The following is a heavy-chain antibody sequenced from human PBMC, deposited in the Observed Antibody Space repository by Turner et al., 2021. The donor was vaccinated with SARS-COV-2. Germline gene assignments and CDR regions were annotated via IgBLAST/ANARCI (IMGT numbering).Heavy chain of an antibody. Sequence: LQLQESGPGLVKPSETLSLTCHVSGGSIKDSPFYWGWIRQPPGKGLEWIGHIYYVGNTQFNPSLESRVTMSLDASKGQFSLSLSSVSAADTAIYYCATLWRTSVAPFDYWGQGTLVSVSS. CDR3: ATLWRTSVAPFDY. CDR2: IYYVGNT. CDR1: GGSIKDSPFY. D-gene: IGHD3-10*01. V-gene: IGHV4-39*01. J-gene: IGHJ4*02.